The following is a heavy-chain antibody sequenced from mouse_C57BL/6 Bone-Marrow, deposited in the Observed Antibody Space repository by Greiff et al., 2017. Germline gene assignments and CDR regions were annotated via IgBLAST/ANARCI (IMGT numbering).Heavy chain of an antibody. CDR1: GFTFSSYA. V-gene: IGHV5-4*01. CDR3: ARDGETAQAFYAMDY. Sequence: VMLVESGGGLVKPGGSLKLSCAASGFTFSSYAMSWVRQTPEKRLEWVATISDGGSYTYYPDNGKGRFTISRDNAKNNLYLQMSHLKSEDTAMYYCARDGETAQAFYAMDYWGQGTSVTVSS. D-gene: IGHD3-2*02. J-gene: IGHJ4*01. CDR2: ISDGGSYT.